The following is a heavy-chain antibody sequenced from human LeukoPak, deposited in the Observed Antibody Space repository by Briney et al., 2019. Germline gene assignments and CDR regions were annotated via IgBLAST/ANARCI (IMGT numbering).Heavy chain of an antibody. D-gene: IGHD6-19*01. CDR3: ARRIAVALDY. CDR1: GGSISGNYW. Sequence: SETLSLTCTVSGGSISGNYWSWVRQPPGKGLEWIGEIYHSGSTNYNPSLKSRVTISVDKSKNQFSLKLSSVTAADTAVYYCARRIAVALDYWGQGTLVTVSS. V-gene: IGHV4-4*02. CDR2: IYHSGST. J-gene: IGHJ4*02.